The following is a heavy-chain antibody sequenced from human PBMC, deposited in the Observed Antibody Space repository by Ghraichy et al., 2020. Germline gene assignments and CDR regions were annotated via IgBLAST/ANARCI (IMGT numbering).Heavy chain of an antibody. CDR1: GGTFSSYA. Sequence: SVKVSCKASGGTFSSYAISWVRQAPGQGLEWMGGIIPIFGTANYAQKFQGRVTITADESTSTAYMELSSLRSEDTAVYYCATGQPHGLNYYYYMDVWGKGTTVTVSS. CDR2: IIPIFGTA. CDR3: ATGQPHGLNYYYYMDV. V-gene: IGHV1-69*13. D-gene: IGHD1-14*01. J-gene: IGHJ6*03.